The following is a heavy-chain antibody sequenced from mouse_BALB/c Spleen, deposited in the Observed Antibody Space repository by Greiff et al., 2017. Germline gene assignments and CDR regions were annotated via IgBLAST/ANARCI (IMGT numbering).Heavy chain of an antibody. D-gene: IGHD3-2*01. J-gene: IGHJ3*01. CDR2: SRNKANDYTT. CDR1: GFTFSDFY. CDR3: ARDAGQLGPFAY. V-gene: IGHV7-1*02. Sequence: EVKLVESGGGLVQPGGSLRLSCATSGFTFSDFYMEWVRQPPGKRLEWIAASRNKANDYTTEYSASVKGRFIVSRDTSQSILYLQMNALRAEDTASYYCARDAGQLGPFAYWGQGTLVTVSA.